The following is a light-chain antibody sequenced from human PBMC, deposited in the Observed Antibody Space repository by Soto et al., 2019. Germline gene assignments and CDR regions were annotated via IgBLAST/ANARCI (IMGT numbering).Light chain of an antibody. CDR1: PSISGW. J-gene: IGKJ1*01. V-gene: IGKV1-5*01. CDR2: DGS. CDR3: LQYGSYSPA. Sequence: DLQMTQSPSTLSASVGDIVTFTCRASPSISGWLAWYQQKPGKAPKLLIYDGSSLRSGVPSRFSGSVSGTEFTLTISSLQPDDFATYYCLQYGSYSPAFGQGTKVEIK.